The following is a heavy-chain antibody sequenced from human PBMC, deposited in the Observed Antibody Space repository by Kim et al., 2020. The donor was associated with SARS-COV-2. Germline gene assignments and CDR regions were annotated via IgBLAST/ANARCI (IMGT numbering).Heavy chain of an antibody. J-gene: IGHJ4*02. V-gene: IGHV3-30*18. D-gene: IGHD3-10*01. CDR1: GFTFSSYG. CDR3: AKDLRNYYGSGSSYFDY. Sequence: GSLRLSCAASGFTFSSYGMHWVRQAPGKGLEWVAVISYDGSNKYYADSVKGRFTISRDNSKNTLYLQMNSLRAEDTAVYYCAKDLRNYYGSGSSYFDYWGQGTLVTVSS. CDR2: ISYDGSNK.